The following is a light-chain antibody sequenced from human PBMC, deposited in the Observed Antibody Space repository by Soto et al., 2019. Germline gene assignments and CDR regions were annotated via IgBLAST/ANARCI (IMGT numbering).Light chain of an antibody. J-gene: IGLJ1*01. CDR1: SSNIRSNT. CDR3: AAWDDRLDVYV. V-gene: IGLV1-44*01. Sequence: SVLTPPPSASGTPGQIAASSCSGTSSNIRSNTVTWYQKLPGTAPKLLIYSTSQRSSGVPGRFSGCKSGASASLSISGLQSEDEADYYCAAWDDRLDVYVVGTGTNVT. CDR2: STS.